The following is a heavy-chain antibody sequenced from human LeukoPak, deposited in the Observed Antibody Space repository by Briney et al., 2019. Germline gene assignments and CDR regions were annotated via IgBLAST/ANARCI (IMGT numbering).Heavy chain of an antibody. D-gene: IGHD2-15*01. J-gene: IGHJ3*02. Sequence: SETLSLTCTVSGGSISSYYWSWIRQPPGKGLEWIGHIYGSGSTNYNPSLKSRVTMSVDTSKNQFSLKLNSVTAADTAVYYCARLGLPNAFDIWGQGTVITVSS. CDR1: GGSISSYY. CDR2: IYGSGST. CDR3: ARLGLPNAFDI. V-gene: IGHV4-59*08.